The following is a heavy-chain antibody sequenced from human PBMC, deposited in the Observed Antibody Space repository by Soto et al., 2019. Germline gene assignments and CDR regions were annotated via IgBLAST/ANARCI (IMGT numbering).Heavy chain of an antibody. CDR2: IWYDGSNK. Sequence: GGSLRLSCAASGFTFSSYGMHWVRQAPGKGLEWVAVIWYDGSNKYYADSVKGRFTISRDNSKNTLYLQMNSLRAEDTAVYYCARGRNYYDSSGYYRRSSFDYWGQGTLVTVSS. CDR3: ARGRNYYDSSGYYRRSSFDY. J-gene: IGHJ4*02. V-gene: IGHV3-33*01. D-gene: IGHD3-22*01. CDR1: GFTFSSYG.